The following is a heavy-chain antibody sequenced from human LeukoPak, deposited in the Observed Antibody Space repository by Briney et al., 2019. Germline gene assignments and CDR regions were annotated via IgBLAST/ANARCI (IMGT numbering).Heavy chain of an antibody. J-gene: IGHJ4*02. CDR1: GFTFSSYA. CDR3: AKDRIKKYYYDSRVDPDGY. Sequence: GGSLRLSCAASGFTFSSYAMSWVRQAPGKGLEWVSAISGSGGSTYYADSVKGRFTISRDNSKNTLYLQMNSLRAEDTAVYYCAKDRIKKYYYDSRVDPDGYWGQGTLVTVSS. CDR2: ISGSGGST. D-gene: IGHD3-22*01. V-gene: IGHV3-23*01.